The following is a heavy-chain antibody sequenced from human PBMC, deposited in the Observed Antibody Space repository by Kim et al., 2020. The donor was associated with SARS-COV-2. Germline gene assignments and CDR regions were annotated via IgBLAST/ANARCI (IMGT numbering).Heavy chain of an antibody. CDR3: AKRVEGYSGSGYIDV. CDR1: GFTFSNYA. D-gene: IGHD3-10*01. CDR2: IGSGGIST. J-gene: IGHJ6*02. V-gene: IGHV3-23*01. Sequence: GGSLRLSCAASGFTFSNYAMNWIRQAPGKGLEWVSAIGSGGISTYDAESVRGRFTISRDNSQNTLFLQMSSLRAEDTAVYYCAKRVEGYSGSGYIDVWGQGTTVTVSS.